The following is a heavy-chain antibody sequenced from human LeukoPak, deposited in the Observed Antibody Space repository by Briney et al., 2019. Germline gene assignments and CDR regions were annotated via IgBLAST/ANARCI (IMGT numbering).Heavy chain of an antibody. CDR2: ISSSSSTM. J-gene: IGHJ3*02. D-gene: IGHD3-22*01. CDR3: VRDHHRRLYDSQARDTFDI. Sequence: PGGSLRLSCVASGFTFRSYGMSWARQAPGKGLEWVSYISSSSSTMYYAASVKGRFSVSRDNAQNSLYLQMNSLRAEDTAVYYCVRDHHRRLYDSQARDTFDIWGQGTMVTVSS. CDR1: GFTFRSYG. V-gene: IGHV3-48*01.